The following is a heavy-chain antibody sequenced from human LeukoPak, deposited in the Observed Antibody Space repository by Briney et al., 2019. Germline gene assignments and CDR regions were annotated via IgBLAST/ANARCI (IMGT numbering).Heavy chain of an antibody. CDR3: AREFSGYSSGWYHY. J-gene: IGHJ4*02. CDR2: MNPNSGNT. D-gene: IGHD6-19*01. V-gene: IGHV1-8*01. CDR1: GYTFTSYD. Sequence: ASVKVSCKASGYTFTSYDINWVRQATGQGLEWRGWMNPNSGNTGYAQKFQGRVTMTRNTSISTAYMELSSLRSEDTAVYYCAREFSGYSSGWYHYWGQGTLVTVSS.